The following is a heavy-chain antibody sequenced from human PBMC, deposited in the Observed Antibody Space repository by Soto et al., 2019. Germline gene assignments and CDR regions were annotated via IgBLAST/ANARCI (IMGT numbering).Heavy chain of an antibody. J-gene: IGHJ6*02. Sequence: ASVKVSCKASGYTFTSYGISWVRQSPGQGLEWMGWISAYNGNTNYAQKLQGRVTMTTDTSTSTAYMELRSLRSDDTAVYYCARVRLDEILEWLRGPYYYYYYGMDVWGQGTTVTVSS. V-gene: IGHV1-18*01. CDR1: GYTFTSYG. CDR2: ISAYNGNT. CDR3: ARVRLDEILEWLRGPYYYYYYGMDV. D-gene: IGHD3-3*01.